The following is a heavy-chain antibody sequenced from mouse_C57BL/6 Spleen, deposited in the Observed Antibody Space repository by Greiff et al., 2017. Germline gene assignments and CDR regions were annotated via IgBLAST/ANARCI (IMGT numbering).Heavy chain of an antibody. Sequence: QVQLQQPGAELAKPGASVKLSCKASGYTFTSYWMHWVKQRPGQGLEWIGYINPSSGYTKYNQKFKDKATLTADKSSSTAYMQLSSLTYEDSAVYYCARYYGSSYWYFDVWGTGTTVTVSS. CDR1: GYTFTSYW. J-gene: IGHJ1*03. D-gene: IGHD1-1*01. CDR2: INPSSGYT. CDR3: ARYYGSSYWYFDV. V-gene: IGHV1-7*01.